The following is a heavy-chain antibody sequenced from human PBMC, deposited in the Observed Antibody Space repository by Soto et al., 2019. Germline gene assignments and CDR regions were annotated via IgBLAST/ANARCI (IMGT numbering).Heavy chain of an antibody. J-gene: IGHJ4*02. CDR2: IYHSGST. Sequence: SETLSLTCAVSGGSISSGGYSWSWVRQPPGKGLEWIGYIYHSGSTYYNPSLKSRVTISVDRSKNQFFLKLSSVTAADTAVYYCARGMTTVTTLDYWGQGTLVTVSS. V-gene: IGHV4-30-2*01. CDR3: ARGMTTVTTLDY. CDR1: GGSISSGGYS. D-gene: IGHD4-4*01.